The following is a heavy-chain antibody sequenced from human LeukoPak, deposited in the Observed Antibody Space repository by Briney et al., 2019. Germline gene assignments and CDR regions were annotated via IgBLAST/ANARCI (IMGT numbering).Heavy chain of an antibody. CDR1: GGSISSYY. CDR2: IYYSGST. Sequence: PSETLSLTRTVSGGSISSYYWSWIRQPPGKGLEWIGYIYYSGSTNYNPSLKSRVTISVDTSKNQFSLNLSSVTAADTAVYYCARNKPTGILFMDVWGQGTTVTVSS. D-gene: IGHD2-15*01. V-gene: IGHV4-59*08. J-gene: IGHJ6*02. CDR3: ARNKPTGILFMDV.